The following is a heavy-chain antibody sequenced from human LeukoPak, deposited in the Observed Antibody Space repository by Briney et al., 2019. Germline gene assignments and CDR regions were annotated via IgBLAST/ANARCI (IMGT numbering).Heavy chain of an antibody. J-gene: IGHJ4*02. CDR3: ARLGRIAVAGGDY. D-gene: IGHD6-19*01. CDR1: GGSISTYY. V-gene: IGHV4-59*08. CDR2: ISFSGST. Sequence: SETLSLTCTVPGGSISTYYWSWIRQPPGKGLEWIGFISFSGSTYYNPSLKSRVTISVDTSKNQFSLKLSSVTAADTAVYYCARLGRIAVAGGDYWGQGTLVTVSS.